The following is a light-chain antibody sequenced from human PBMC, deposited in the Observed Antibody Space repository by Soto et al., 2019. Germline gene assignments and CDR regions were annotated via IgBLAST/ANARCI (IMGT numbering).Light chain of an antibody. Sequence: IQMTQSSSPLFASVRDTGTITCRASQDLRNFLGWFQQKPGKAPKSLIYAASTLQSGVPSKFTGRGSGTDFTLTISSLQPEDFATYYCQQYHSYPVTFGGGTKVEIK. J-gene: IGKJ4*01. CDR1: QDLRNF. CDR3: QQYHSYPVT. V-gene: IGKV1-16*02. CDR2: AAS.